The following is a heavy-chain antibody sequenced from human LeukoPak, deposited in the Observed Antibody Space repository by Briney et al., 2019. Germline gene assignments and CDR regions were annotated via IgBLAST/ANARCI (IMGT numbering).Heavy chain of an antibody. Sequence: PSETLSLTCTVSGGSISSYYWSWIRQPPGKGLEWIGYIYYSGSTNYNPSLKSRVTISVDTSKNQFSLKLSSVTAADTAVDYCARDLRYFDWLSTDYYYYGMDVWGQGTTVTVSS. CDR1: GGSISSYY. CDR2: IYYSGST. D-gene: IGHD3-9*01. CDR3: ARDLRYFDWLSTDYYYYGMDV. J-gene: IGHJ6*02. V-gene: IGHV4-59*01.